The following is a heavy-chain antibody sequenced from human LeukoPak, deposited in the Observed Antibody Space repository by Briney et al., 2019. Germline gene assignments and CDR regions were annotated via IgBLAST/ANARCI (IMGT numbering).Heavy chain of an antibody. Sequence: SETLSLTCAVYGGSFSGHYWSWIRQPPGRGLEWIGEINHSGSTNYNPSLKSRVTISVDTSKNQFSLKLSSVTAADTAVYYCARIASRDGYSPFDYWGQGTLVTVSP. D-gene: IGHD5-24*01. V-gene: IGHV4-34*01. CDR2: INHSGST. J-gene: IGHJ4*02. CDR1: GGSFSGHY. CDR3: ARIASRDGYSPFDY.